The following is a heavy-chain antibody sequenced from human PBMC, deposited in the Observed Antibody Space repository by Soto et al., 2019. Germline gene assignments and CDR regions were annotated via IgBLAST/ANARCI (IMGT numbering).Heavy chain of an antibody. CDR1: GFTFSSYS. D-gene: IGHD6-13*01. V-gene: IGHV3-21*01. Sequence: EVQLVESGGGLVKPGGSLRLSCAASGFTFSSYSMNWVRQAPGKGLECVSSISSSSSYIYYADSVKGRFTISRDNAKNSLYLQMNSLRAEDTAVYYCANGGVSSSWYGNYWGQGTLVTVSS. CDR2: ISSSSSYI. J-gene: IGHJ4*02. CDR3: ANGGVSSSWYGNY.